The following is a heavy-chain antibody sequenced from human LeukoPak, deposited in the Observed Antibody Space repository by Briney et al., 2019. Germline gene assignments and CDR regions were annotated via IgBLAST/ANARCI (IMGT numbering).Heavy chain of an antibody. Sequence: ASVKVSCKASGYTFTGYYMHWVRQAPGQGLEWMGWINPNSGGTNYAQKFQGRVTMTRDTSISTAYMELSRLRSDDTAVYYCARAHPDCSGGSCYYRFDPWGQGTLVTVSS. CDR2: INPNSGGT. CDR3: ARAHPDCSGGSCYYRFDP. V-gene: IGHV1-2*02. D-gene: IGHD2-15*01. CDR1: GYTFTGYY. J-gene: IGHJ5*02.